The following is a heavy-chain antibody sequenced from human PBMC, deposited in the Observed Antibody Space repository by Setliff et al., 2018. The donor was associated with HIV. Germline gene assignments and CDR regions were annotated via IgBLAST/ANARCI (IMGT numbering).Heavy chain of an antibody. CDR2: IFYTGST. Sequence: SETLSLTCTVSGDSISGSSYYWGWIRQPPGKGLEWIGSIFYTGSTYYNPSLKSRVTISVDTSKNQFSLKLSSVTAADTAVYYCARDDVGGSWKWFDPWGQGTLVTVSS. D-gene: IGHD1-26*01. CDR3: ARDDVGGSWKWFDP. J-gene: IGHJ5*02. V-gene: IGHV4-39*07. CDR1: GDSISGSSYY.